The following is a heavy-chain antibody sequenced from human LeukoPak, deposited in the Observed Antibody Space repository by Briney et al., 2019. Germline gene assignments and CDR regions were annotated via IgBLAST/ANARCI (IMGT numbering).Heavy chain of an antibody. CDR1: GGSISSSSYY. CDR2: IYYSGST. CDR3: ARSVVVIFWFDP. Sequence: PSETLSLTCTVSGGSISSSSYYWGWIRQPPGKGLEWIGSIYYSGSTYYNPSLKSRVTISVDTSKNQFSLKLSSVTAADTAVYYCARSVVVIFWFDPWGQGTLVTVSS. J-gene: IGHJ5*02. D-gene: IGHD3-22*01. V-gene: IGHV4-39*01.